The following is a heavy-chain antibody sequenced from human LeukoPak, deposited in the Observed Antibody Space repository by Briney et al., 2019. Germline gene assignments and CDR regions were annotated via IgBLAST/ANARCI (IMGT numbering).Heavy chain of an antibody. D-gene: IGHD2-15*01. J-gene: IGHJ3*02. CDR3: AREVVRKLNAFDI. V-gene: IGHV1-18*01. Sequence: GASVKVSCKASGYTFTSYGISWVRQAPGQGLEWMGWVSAYNGNANYPQKFQGRVTMTTDTSTSTAYIELRSLRSDDTAVYYCAREVVRKLNAFDIWGQGTMVTVSS. CDR1: GYTFTSYG. CDR2: VSAYNGNA.